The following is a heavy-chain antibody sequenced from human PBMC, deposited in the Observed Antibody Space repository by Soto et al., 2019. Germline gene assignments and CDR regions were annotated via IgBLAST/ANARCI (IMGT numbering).Heavy chain of an antibody. J-gene: IGHJ4*02. V-gene: IGHV3-30*02. D-gene: IGHD3-10*02. Sequence: GGALRLSCVGSGFIFSNNGMHWGRQTPGKGLEWVAFMSYDGSDTFYADSVKGRFTISRDNSKNTLFLHMSNLRAEDTAMYYCTIVRVADSALDHWGQGTLVTVSS. CDR1: GFIFSNNG. CDR2: MSYDGSDT. CDR3: TIVRVADSALDH.